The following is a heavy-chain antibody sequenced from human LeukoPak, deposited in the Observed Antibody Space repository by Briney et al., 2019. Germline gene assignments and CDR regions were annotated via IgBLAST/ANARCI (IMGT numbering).Heavy chain of an antibody. Sequence: SETLSLTCTVSGGSISSYYWSWIRQPPGKGLEWIGYIYYSGSTNYNPSLKSRVTISVDTSKNQFSLKLSSVTAADTAVYYCAKGGYDCSNPFDYWGQGTLVTVSS. V-gene: IGHV4-59*01. CDR2: IYYSGST. D-gene: IGHD4-11*01. J-gene: IGHJ4*02. CDR3: AKGGYDCSNPFDY. CDR1: GGSISSYY.